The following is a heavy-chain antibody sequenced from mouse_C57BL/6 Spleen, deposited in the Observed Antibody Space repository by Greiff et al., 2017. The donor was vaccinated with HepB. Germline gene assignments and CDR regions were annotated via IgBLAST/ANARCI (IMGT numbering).Heavy chain of an antibody. CDR1: GYAFSSYW. CDR3: ARSGYGSALYAMDY. D-gene: IGHD1-1*01. J-gene: IGHJ4*01. CDR2: IYPGDGDT. V-gene: IGHV1-80*01. Sequence: VQLQQSGAELVKPGASVKISCKASGYAFSSYWMNWVKQRPGKGLEWIGQIYPGDGDTNYNGKFKGKATLTADKSSSTAYMQLSSLTSEDSAVYYCARSGYGSALYAMDYWGQGTSVTVSS.